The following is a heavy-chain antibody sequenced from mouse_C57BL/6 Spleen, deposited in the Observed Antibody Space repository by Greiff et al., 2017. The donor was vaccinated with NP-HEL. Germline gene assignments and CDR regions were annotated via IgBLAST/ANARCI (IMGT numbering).Heavy chain of an antibody. CDR1: GYTFTSYW. D-gene: IGHD2-4*01. Sequence: QVQLQQPGAELVRPGSSVKLSCKASGYTFTSYWMDWVKQRPGQGLEWIGNIYPSDSETHYNQKFKDKATLTVDKSSSTAYMQLSSLTSEDSAVYYCARSYYDYWYFDVWGTGTTVTVSS. CDR2: IYPSDSET. V-gene: IGHV1-61*01. CDR3: ARSYYDYWYFDV. J-gene: IGHJ1*03.